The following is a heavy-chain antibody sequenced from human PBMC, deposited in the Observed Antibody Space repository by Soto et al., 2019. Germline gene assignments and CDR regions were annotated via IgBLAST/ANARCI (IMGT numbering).Heavy chain of an antibody. Sequence: QVQLVQSGAEVRKPGSSVTVSCKAAGGTFSTYGITWVRQAPGQGLEGRGNIIPLIGTAKYAQSFRGIVTTTADESTTTAYVELTSARSEATAVYYCARVVMTTVPASFYYGLDVWGQGTTVTVSS. CDR2: IIPLIGTA. CDR1: GGTFSTYG. CDR3: ARVVMTTVPASFYYGLDV. D-gene: IGHD4-4*01. V-gene: IGHV1-69*18. J-gene: IGHJ6*02.